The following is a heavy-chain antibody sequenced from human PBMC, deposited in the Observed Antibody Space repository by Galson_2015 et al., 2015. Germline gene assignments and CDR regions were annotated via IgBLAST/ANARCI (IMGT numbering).Heavy chain of an antibody. CDR1: GFTFSSYA. J-gene: IGHJ4*02. CDR3: AKDRAGIVGATRFDY. CDR2: INGRGGRT. Sequence: SLRLSCAASGFTFSSYAMSWARQAPGKGLEWVSTINGRGGRTYYADSVKGRFTISRDNSKNTLYLQMNSLRAEDTAIYYCAKDRAGIVGATRFDYFDQVILVTLAS. D-gene: IGHD1-26*01. V-gene: IGHV3-23*01.